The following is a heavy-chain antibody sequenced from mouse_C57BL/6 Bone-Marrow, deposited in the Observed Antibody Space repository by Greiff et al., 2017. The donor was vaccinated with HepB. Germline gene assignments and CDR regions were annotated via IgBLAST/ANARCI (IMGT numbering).Heavy chain of an antibody. V-gene: IGHV2-5*01. J-gene: IGHJ1*03. D-gene: IGHD2-3*01. CDR3: AKTPDGYYGYFDV. CDR2: IWRGGST. CDR1: GFSLTSYG. Sequence: VQLQQSGPGLVQPSQSLSITCTVSGFSLTSYGVHWVRQSPGKGLEWLGVIWRGGSTDYNAAFMSRLSITKDNSKSQVFFKMNSLQADDTAIYYCAKTPDGYYGYFDVWGTGTTVTVSS.